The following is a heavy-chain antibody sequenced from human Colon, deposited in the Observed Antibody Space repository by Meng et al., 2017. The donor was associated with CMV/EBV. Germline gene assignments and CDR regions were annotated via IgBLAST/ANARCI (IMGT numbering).Heavy chain of an antibody. CDR1: GVSFDSYS. V-gene: IGHV3-21*01. J-gene: IGHJ6*02. CDR3: VRDRGASCTNGVCSYSSMDV. CDR2: ISTFNSHT. Sequence: GESLKISCVASGVSFDSYSMNWVRQAPGKGLEWVSHISTFNSHTYYADSVKGRFTISRDDVKKSVHLLMSSLKAEDTAVYYCVRDRGASCTNGVCSYSSMDVWGQGTTVTVSS. D-gene: IGHD2-8*01.